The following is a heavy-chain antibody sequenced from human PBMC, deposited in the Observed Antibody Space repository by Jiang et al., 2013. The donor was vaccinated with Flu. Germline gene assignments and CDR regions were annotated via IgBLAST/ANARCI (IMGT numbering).Heavy chain of an antibody. V-gene: IGHV3-20*01. CDR2: INWNGGST. Sequence: SGGGVVRPGGSLRLSCAASGFTFDDYGMSWVRQAPGKGLEWVSGINWNGGSTGYADSVKGRFTISRDNAKNSLYLQMNSLRAEDTALYHCARDFGGAARPGLIDYWGQGTLVTVSS. J-gene: IGHJ4*02. CDR3: ARDFGGAARPGLIDY. D-gene: IGHD6-6*01. CDR1: GFTFDDYG.